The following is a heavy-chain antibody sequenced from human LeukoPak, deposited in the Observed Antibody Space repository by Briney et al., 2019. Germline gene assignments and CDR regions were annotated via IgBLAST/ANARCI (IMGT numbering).Heavy chain of an antibody. CDR3: ARAHFIYSITWFWFDP. Sequence: SGTLSLTCAVSGGSISSSDWWTWVRQPPGRGLEWIGEVYHGGSTNYNASFKSRVTISVDKSKNHFSLRLSSVTAADTAVYYCARAHFIYSITWFWFDPWGQGTLVTVSS. D-gene: IGHD6-13*01. J-gene: IGHJ5*02. CDR2: VYHGGST. V-gene: IGHV4-4*02. CDR1: GGSISSSDW.